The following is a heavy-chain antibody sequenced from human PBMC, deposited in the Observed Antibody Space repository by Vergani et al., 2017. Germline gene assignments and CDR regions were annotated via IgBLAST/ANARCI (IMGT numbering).Heavy chain of an antibody. Sequence: QVQLQESGPGLVKPSETLSLTCTVSGGSISSYYWSWIRQPPGKGLEWIGSIYHSGSTYYNPSLKSRVTISVDTSKNQFSLKLSSGTAADTAVYYCARQYSSGWYTYDAFDIWGQGTMVTVSS. J-gene: IGHJ3*02. CDR3: ARQYSSGWYTYDAFDI. D-gene: IGHD6-19*01. V-gene: IGHV4-59*05. CDR1: GGSISSYY. CDR2: IYHSGST.